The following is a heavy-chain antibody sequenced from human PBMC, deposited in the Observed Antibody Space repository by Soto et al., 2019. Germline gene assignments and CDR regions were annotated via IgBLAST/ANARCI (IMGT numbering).Heavy chain of an antibody. CDR1: GGSISSSSYY. J-gene: IGHJ6*02. Sequence: SETLSLTCTVSGGSISSSSYYWGWIRQPPGKGLESIANIYYDGSTYYNPSLKSRVTISVDTSKNQFSLKLSSVTAADTAVYYCARDPMSGDYGMDVWGQGTTVTVSS. CDR2: IYYDGST. V-gene: IGHV4-39*07. CDR3: ARDPMSGDYGMDV.